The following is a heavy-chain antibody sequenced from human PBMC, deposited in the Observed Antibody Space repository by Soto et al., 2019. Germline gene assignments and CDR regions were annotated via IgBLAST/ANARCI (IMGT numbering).Heavy chain of an antibody. J-gene: IGHJ6*01. CDR1: RGSVRSGSYY. Sequence: SETLRLTCTLSRGSVRSGSYYWSWIRQPPGKGLEWIGYVYYSGSADYNPSLKSRVTISFATSERQFSLKLSSVTAADTAGYFCARGMTVVRGVISRRILDGMDVGGQGTTGT. V-gene: IGHV4-61*01. CDR3: ARGMTVVRGVISRRILDGMDV. D-gene: IGHD3-10*01. CDR2: VYYSGSA.